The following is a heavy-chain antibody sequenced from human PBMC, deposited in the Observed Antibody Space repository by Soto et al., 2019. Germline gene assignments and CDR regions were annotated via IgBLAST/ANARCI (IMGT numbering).Heavy chain of an antibody. Sequence: GGSLRLSCAASGFTFRSYAMTWVRQAAGKGLEWVSSVTTDGVRTYFADSVKGRFTISRDNSKSTLYLQMNSLRAEDTAVYYCAKSPRPMAAAKKYGMDAWGQGTTVTVSS. D-gene: IGHD6-25*01. J-gene: IGHJ6*02. CDR1: GFTFRSYA. V-gene: IGHV3-23*01. CDR2: VTTDGVRT. CDR3: AKSPRPMAAAKKYGMDA.